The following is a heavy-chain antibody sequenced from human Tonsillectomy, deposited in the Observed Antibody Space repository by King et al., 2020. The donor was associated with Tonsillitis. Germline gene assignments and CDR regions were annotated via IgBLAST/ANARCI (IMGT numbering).Heavy chain of an antibody. V-gene: IGHV1-2*02. CDR3: ARAQTSHLLDWLFYY. D-gene: IGHD3-3*01. CDR1: GYTFTDFY. CDR2: INPNSGST. Sequence: QLVQSGAEVRKPGASVKVSCKASGYTFTDFYMHWVRQAPGLGLEWMGWINPNSGSTNYEPKFQGRVTLTRDTSITTAYMELSRLRSDDTAVYYCARAQTSHLLDWLFYYWGQGTLVTVSS. J-gene: IGHJ4*02.